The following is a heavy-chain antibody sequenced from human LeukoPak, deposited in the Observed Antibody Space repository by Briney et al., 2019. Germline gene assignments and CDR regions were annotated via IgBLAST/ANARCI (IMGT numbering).Heavy chain of an antibody. CDR1: GFTFSDYY. J-gene: IGHJ6*01. CDR3: AREAGFWSGYYPKHKGNCYYGMDV. CDR2: ISSGGSTI. Sequence: PGGSLRLSCAASGFTFSDYYMSWIRQAPGKGLEWVSYISSGGSTIYYADSVKGRFTISRDNAKNSLYLQMNSLRAEDRAVYYCAREAGFWSGYYPKHKGNCYYGMDVWGEGSTVTV. D-gene: IGHD3-3*01. V-gene: IGHV3-11*01.